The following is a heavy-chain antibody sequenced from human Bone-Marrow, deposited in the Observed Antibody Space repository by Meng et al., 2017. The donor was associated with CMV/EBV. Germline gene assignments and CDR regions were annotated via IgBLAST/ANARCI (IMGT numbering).Heavy chain of an antibody. CDR3: AKDTIPLGAVAATLGY. V-gene: IGHV3-23*03. CDR1: GFIFSSYA. J-gene: IGHJ4*02. Sequence: GESLKISCAASGFIFSSYAMSWVRQAPGKGLECVSVIYSGGSSTYYADSVKGRFTISRDNSKNTLYLQMNSLRAEDTAVYYCAKDTIPLGAVAATLGYWGQGTLVTVSS. D-gene: IGHD6-19*01. CDR2: IYSGGSST.